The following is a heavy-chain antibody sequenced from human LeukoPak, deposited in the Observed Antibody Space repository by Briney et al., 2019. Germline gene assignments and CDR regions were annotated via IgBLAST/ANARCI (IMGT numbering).Heavy chain of an antibody. Sequence: ASVKVSCKASGYTFTSYYMHWVRQAPGQGLEWMGWINPTSGDTKFAQKFQGRVTMTRDPSISTAYMELNRLRSDDTAVYYCARGRSWVLWELPGSWGQGTLVTVSS. CDR3: ARGRSWVLWELPGS. D-gene: IGHD1-26*01. CDR2: INPTSGDT. J-gene: IGHJ4*02. V-gene: IGHV1-2*02. CDR1: GYTFTSYY.